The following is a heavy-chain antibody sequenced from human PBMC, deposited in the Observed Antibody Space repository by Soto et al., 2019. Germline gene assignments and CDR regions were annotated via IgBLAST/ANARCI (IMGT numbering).Heavy chain of an antibody. CDR1: GYTFTGYY. CDR2: INPNSGGT. CDR3: ARSIREDIVVVVAASDAFDI. V-gene: IGHV1-2*04. J-gene: IGHJ3*02. D-gene: IGHD2-15*01. Sequence: ASVKVSCKASGYTFTGYYMHWVRQAPGQGLEWMGWINPNSGGTNYAQKFQGWVTMTRDTSISTAYMELSRLRSDDTAVYYCARSIREDIVVVVAASDAFDIWGQGTMVTVSS.